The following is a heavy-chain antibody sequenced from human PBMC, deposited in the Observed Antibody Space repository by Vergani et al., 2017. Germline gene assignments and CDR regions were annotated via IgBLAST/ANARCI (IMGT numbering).Heavy chain of an antibody. J-gene: IGHJ4*02. V-gene: IGHV3-33*01. CDR2: IWYDGSNK. D-gene: IGHD6-19*01. Sequence: QVQLVESGGGVVQPGRSLRLSCAASGFTFGSYDMHWVRQAPGKGLEWVAVIWYDGSNKDYADSVKGRFTISRDNSKNTLYLQMISLRVEDTAVYYCARSVAVAGSTYFDYWGQGTLVTVSS. CDR3: ARSVAVAGSTYFDY. CDR1: GFTFGSYD.